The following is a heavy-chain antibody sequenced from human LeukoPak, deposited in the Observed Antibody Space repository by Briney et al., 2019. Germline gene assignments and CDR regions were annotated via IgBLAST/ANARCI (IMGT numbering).Heavy chain of an antibody. D-gene: IGHD4-17*01. V-gene: IGHV4-59*01. CDR1: GGSIGSYY. CDR2: TYYSGST. CDR3: ARSFTPTVTTDNWFDP. Sequence: SQTLSLTCTVAGGSIGSYYCSWIRQPPGEGLGWIGYTYYSGSTNYNPSLKSRVTISVDTSKNQFSLKLSSVTAADTAVHYCARSFTPTVTTDNWFDPWGQGTMVTV. J-gene: IGHJ5*02.